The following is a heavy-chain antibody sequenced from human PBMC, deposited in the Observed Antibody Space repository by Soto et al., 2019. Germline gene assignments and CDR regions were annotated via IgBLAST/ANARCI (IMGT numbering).Heavy chain of an antibody. J-gene: IGHJ4*02. D-gene: IGHD3-22*01. CDR2: ISGSGGST. Sequence: GGSLRLSCAASGFTFSSYAMSWVRQAPGKGLEWVSAISGSGGSTYYADSVKGRFTISRDNSKNTLYLQMNSLRAEDTAVYYCAKDTTVKVKYYYDSSGQLDYWGQGTLVTVSS. CDR3: AKDTTVKVKYYYDSSGQLDY. CDR1: GFTFSSYA. V-gene: IGHV3-23*01.